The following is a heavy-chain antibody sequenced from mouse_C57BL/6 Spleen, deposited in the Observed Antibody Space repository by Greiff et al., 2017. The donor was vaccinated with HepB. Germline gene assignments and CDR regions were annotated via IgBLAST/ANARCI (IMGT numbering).Heavy chain of an antibody. CDR1: GYTFTSYC. CDR2: IHPNSGST. CDR3: ARNDGSSYGLYFGY. Sequence: VQLQQPGAELVKPGASVKLSCKASGYTFTSYCMHWVKQRPGQGLEWIGMIHPNSGSTNYNEKFKSKATLTVDKSSSTAYMQLSSLTSEDSAVYYCARNDGSSYGLYFGYWGQGTTLTVAS. V-gene: IGHV1-64*01. D-gene: IGHD1-1*01. J-gene: IGHJ2*01.